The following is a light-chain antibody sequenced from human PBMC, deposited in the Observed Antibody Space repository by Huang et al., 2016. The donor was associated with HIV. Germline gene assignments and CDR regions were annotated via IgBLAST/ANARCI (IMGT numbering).Light chain of an antibody. CDR2: DAS. V-gene: IGKV1-5*01. Sequence: DIQMTQSPSTLSASVGDRVTITCRASQSVSRWVAWYQQRPGKAPKRLIYDASILGRGVPSRFSGSGSGTEFTLTISSLQPDDFGTYFCQHYNDYPWTFGQGTKLEIK. J-gene: IGKJ2*01. CDR3: QHYNDYPWT. CDR1: QSVSRW.